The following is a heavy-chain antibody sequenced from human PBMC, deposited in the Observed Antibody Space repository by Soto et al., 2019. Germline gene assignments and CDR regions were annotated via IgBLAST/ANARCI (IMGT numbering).Heavy chain of an antibody. V-gene: IGHV3-23*01. CDR2: ISGSGGST. CDR3: AKRGNSSYYYYGMDV. D-gene: IGHD4-4*01. Sequence: GESLKISCAASGFTFSSYAMSWVRQAPGKGLEWVSAISGSGGSTYYADSVKGRFTISRDNSKNTLYLQMNSLRAEDTAVYYCAKRGNSSYYYYGMDVWGQGTTVTVSS. J-gene: IGHJ6*02. CDR1: GFTFSSYA.